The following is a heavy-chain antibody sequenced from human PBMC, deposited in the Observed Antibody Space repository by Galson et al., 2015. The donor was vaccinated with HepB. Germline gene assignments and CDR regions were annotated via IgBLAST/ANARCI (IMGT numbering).Heavy chain of an antibody. J-gene: IGHJ4*02. CDR2: IRENGAIT. D-gene: IGHD3-10*01. Sequence: SLRLSCAGSGFTFRNYAMHWVRQAPGKGLEFVSAIRENGAITYYADSVKDRFNISRDNSKNTLYLQMSNLAPEDTALYYCVKVNHGSGSFLDYWGQGALVTVSS. CDR3: VKVNHGSGSFLDY. CDR1: GFTFRNYA. V-gene: IGHV3-64D*06.